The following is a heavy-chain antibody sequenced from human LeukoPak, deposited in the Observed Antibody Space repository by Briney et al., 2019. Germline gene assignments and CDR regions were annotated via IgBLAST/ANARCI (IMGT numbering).Heavy chain of an antibody. D-gene: IGHD5-12*01. CDR1: GGSISSGGYY. J-gene: IGHJ5*02. CDR3: ARGRYSGYPNNWFDP. Sequence: SQTLSLTCTVSGGSISSGGYYWSWIRQHPGKGLEWIGYIYYSGSTYYNPSLKGRVTMSVDTSKNQFSLKLSSVTAADTAVYFCARGRYSGYPNNWFDPWGQGTLVTVSS. V-gene: IGHV4-31*03. CDR2: IYYSGST.